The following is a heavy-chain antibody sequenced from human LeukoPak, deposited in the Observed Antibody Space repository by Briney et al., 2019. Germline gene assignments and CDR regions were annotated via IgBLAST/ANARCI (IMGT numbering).Heavy chain of an antibody. V-gene: IGHV3-66*01. D-gene: IGHD3-16*01. CDR2: IYSGGST. Sequence: PGGSLRLSCAASGFTVSSNYMSWVRQAPGKGLEWVSVIYSGGSTNYADSVKGRFTISRDNSKNTLYLQMNSLRAEDTAVYYALAGYYYYYMDVWGKGTTVTVSS. CDR3: LAGYYYYYMDV. J-gene: IGHJ6*03. CDR1: GFTVSSNY.